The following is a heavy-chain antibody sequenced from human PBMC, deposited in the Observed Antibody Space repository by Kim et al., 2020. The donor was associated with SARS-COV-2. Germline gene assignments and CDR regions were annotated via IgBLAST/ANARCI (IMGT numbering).Heavy chain of an antibody. CDR2: ISAYNGNT. Sequence: ASVKVSCKASGYTFTSYGISWVRQAPGQGLEWMGWISAYNGNTNYAQKLQGRVTMTTDTSTSTAYMELRSLRSDDTAVYYCARDPPRYCSGGSCYCDYWGQGTLVTVSS. J-gene: IGHJ4*02. D-gene: IGHD2-15*01. CDR1: GYTFTSYG. CDR3: ARDPPRYCSGGSCYCDY. V-gene: IGHV1-18*01.